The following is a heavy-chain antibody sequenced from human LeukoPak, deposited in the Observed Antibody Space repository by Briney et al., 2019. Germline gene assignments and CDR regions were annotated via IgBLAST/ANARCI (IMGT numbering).Heavy chain of an antibody. CDR1: GFSFSKAW. V-gene: IGHV3-15*01. J-gene: IGHJ4*02. D-gene: IGHD6-13*01. CDR3: TTDSRTAAPPHFDY. Sequence: GSLRLSCAASGFSFSKAWMSWVRQAPGKGLEWVGRIKSKTDGETIQYAAPVEGRFTISRDDSKNTLDLQMNSLKTEDTAVYYCTTDSRTAAPPHFDYWGQGSLVTVSS. CDR2: IKSKTDGETI.